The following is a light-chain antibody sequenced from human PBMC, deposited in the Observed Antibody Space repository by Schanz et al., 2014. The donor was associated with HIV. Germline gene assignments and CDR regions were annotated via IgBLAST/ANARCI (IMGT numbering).Light chain of an antibody. CDR2: DAS. J-gene: IGKJ2*01. V-gene: IGKV1-33*01. CDR3: QQYDDLPRYT. CDR1: QDISNY. Sequence: DIQMPQSPSSLSASVGDRVTITCQASQDISNYLNWYQHKPGKAPKLLIYDASNLAAGVPPRFYGSGSGTYFTLTISSLQPEDIATYYCQQYDDLPRYTFGQGTKLEIK.